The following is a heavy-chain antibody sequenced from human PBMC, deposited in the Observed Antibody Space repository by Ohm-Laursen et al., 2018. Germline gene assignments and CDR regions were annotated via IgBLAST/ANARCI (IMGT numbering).Heavy chain of an antibody. CDR1: GFTFDDYA. Sequence: SLRLSCAASGFTFDDYAMHWVRQAPGKGLEWVSSISWNSGSIGYADSVKGRFTISRDNAKNSLYLQMNSLRAEDTAFYYCAKDGGGSYNWFDPWGQGTQVTVSS. V-gene: IGHV3-9*01. J-gene: IGHJ5*02. D-gene: IGHD2-15*01. CDR3: AKDGGGSYNWFDP. CDR2: ISWNSGSI.